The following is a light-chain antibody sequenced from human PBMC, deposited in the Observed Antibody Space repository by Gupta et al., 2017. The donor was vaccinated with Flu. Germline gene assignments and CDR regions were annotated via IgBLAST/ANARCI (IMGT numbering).Light chain of an antibody. V-gene: IGLV3-21*02. CDR1: NLGRKS. Sequence: SYVLTQPPSVSVAPGQTASITCGGDNLGRKSVHWYQQKPGPAPVLVVYDDDDRPSGIPERVSDSNSGNTATLTISNVEAGDEAGYCCQVWHTGSDHLRVFGGGTKLAVL. CDR2: DDD. CDR3: QVWHTGSDHLRV. J-gene: IGLJ3*02.